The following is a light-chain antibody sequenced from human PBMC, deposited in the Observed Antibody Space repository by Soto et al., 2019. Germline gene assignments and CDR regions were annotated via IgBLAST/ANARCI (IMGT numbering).Light chain of an antibody. J-gene: IGLJ2*01. Sequence: QLVLTQSPSASASLRASVKLTCTLSSGHSSYAIAWHQQQPEKGPRYLMMLNSDGSHNKGDGIPDRFSGSSSGAERYLTISSLQSEDEADYYCQTWGTGIVVFGGGTKLTVL. CDR1: SGHSSYA. CDR2: LNSDGSH. V-gene: IGLV4-69*01. CDR3: QTWGTGIVV.